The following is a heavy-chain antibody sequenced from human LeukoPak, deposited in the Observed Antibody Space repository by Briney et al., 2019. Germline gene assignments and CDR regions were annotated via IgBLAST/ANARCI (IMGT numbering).Heavy chain of an antibody. J-gene: IGHJ4*02. D-gene: IGHD3-10*01. CDR3: VRRPVNFVGSGSPFDS. Sequence: PSETLSLTCAVSGDSFTAYYWNWIRQPPGTGPEWLGHIFHSGSTSYNPTLKGRVTMSIDASKNQFSLSLRSVTAADTAVYYCVRRPVNFVGSGSPFDSWGQGTLVSVSS. V-gene: IGHV4-59*08. CDR1: GDSFTAYY. CDR2: IFHSGST.